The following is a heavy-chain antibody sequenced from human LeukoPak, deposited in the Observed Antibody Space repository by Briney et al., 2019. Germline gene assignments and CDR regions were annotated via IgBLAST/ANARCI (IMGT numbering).Heavy chain of an antibody. Sequence: PGGSLRLSCAASGFTFSSYSMNWVRQAPGKGLEWVSYISSSSSTIYYADSVKGRFTISRDNAKNSLYLQMNSLRAEGTAVYYCAREWAIVALDYWGQGTLVTVSS. D-gene: IGHD5-12*01. V-gene: IGHV3-48*01. CDR3: AREWAIVALDY. CDR2: ISSSSSTI. CDR1: GFTFSSYS. J-gene: IGHJ4*02.